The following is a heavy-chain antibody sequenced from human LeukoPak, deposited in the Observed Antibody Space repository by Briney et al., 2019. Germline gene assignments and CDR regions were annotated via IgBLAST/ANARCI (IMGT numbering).Heavy chain of an antibody. D-gene: IGHD6-13*01. V-gene: IGHV3-11*01. CDR1: GFTFSDYY. CDR2: ISSSGSTI. Sequence: GGSPRLSCAASGFTFSDYYMSWIRQAPGKGLEWVSYISSSGSTIYYADSVKGRFTISRDNAKNSLYLQMNSLRAEDTAVYYCARVPSSSWPYYYYMDVWGNGTTVTVSS. J-gene: IGHJ6*03. CDR3: ARVPSSSWPYYYYMDV.